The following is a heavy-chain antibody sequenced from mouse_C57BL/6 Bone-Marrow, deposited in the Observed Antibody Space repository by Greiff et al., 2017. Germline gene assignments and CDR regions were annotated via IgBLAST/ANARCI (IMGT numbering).Heavy chain of an antibody. CDR2: INPYNGGT. CDR3: ARWGSNYGFAY. V-gene: IGHV1-19*01. CDR1: GYTFTDYY. Sequence: EVQLQQSGPVLVKPGASVKMSCKASGYTFTDYYMNWVKQSHGKSLEWIGVINPYNGGTSYNQKFKGKATLTVDTSSSTAYMELNSLTSEDSAVYYCARWGSNYGFAYWGQGTLVTVSA. D-gene: IGHD2-5*01. J-gene: IGHJ3*01.